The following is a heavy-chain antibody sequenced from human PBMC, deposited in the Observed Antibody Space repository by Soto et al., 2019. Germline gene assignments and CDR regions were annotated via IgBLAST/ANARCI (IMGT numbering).Heavy chain of an antibody. J-gene: IGHJ2*01. CDR3: ARDEGAQFDWYFDL. V-gene: IGHV4-31*03. Sequence: QVQLQESGPGLVKPSQTLSLTCSVSGDSISSGGYYWHWIRQLPGKGLEWIGYTSYSGSTYYNPSLTSRATISVDTSKNQFSLKLTSVTAADTAVYYCARDEGAQFDWYFDLWGRGTLVTVSS. CDR1: GDSISSGGYY. CDR2: TSYSGST.